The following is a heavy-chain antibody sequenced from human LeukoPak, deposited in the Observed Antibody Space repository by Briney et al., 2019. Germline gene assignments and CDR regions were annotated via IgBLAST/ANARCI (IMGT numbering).Heavy chain of an antibody. Sequence: PGGSLRLSCAASGFTFSNYEMNWLRQAPGKGLEWVSYISGSGSTIYYADSVKGRFTISRDNAKDSLYLQINSLRAEDTAVYHCARVRSGYSHENYFDYWGQGTLVTVSS. J-gene: IGHJ4*02. D-gene: IGHD5-18*01. CDR3: ARVRSGYSHENYFDY. CDR1: GFTFSNYE. V-gene: IGHV3-48*03. CDR2: ISGSGSTI.